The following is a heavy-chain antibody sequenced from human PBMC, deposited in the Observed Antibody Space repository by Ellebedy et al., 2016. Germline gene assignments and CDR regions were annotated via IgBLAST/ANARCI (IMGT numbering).Heavy chain of an antibody. CDR2: INPNSGGT. CDR1: GYTFTDYY. J-gene: IGHJ4*02. CDR3: ARSVYSNYVYDY. D-gene: IGHD4-11*01. V-gene: IGHV1-2*02. Sequence: ASVKVSXXASGYTFTDYYMYWVRQAPGQGLEWMGWINPNSGGTNYAQKFQGRVTMTRDTSISTAYMELNRLRSDDTAVYYCARSVYSNYVYDYWGQGTLVTVSS.